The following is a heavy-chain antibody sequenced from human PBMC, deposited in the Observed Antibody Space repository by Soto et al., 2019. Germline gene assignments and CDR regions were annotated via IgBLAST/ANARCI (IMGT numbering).Heavy chain of an antibody. CDR2: IFYTGRT. D-gene: IGHD3-22*01. CDR3: TRHHPHHYDSSGYFDY. V-gene: IGHV4-39*01. Sequence: SETLSLTCAVSDGSISTSSYYWGWIRQSPGKGLEWIGTIFYTGRTYYNPSLESRVTLSVDTSKNQFSLHLTSVTAADTAVYYCTRHHPHHYDSSGYFDYWGQGALVTVSS. J-gene: IGHJ4*02. CDR1: DGSISTSSYY.